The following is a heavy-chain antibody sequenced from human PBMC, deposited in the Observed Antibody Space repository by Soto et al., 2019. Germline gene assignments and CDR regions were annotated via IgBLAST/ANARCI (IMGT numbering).Heavy chain of an antibody. Sequence: QVQLQQWGAGLLKPSETLSLTCAVSGGSFSGYYWSWIRQPPGKGLEWIGEINDSGSTNYNPSLNSRVTMSLDTSKTQFSLHLSSVNAADTAVYYCARGHAPPLYWGQGTLVTVSS. CDR2: INDSGST. CDR1: GGSFSGYY. V-gene: IGHV4-34*01. J-gene: IGHJ4*02. CDR3: ARGHAPPLY.